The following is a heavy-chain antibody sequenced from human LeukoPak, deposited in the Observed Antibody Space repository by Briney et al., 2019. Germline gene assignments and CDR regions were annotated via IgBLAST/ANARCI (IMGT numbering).Heavy chain of an antibody. D-gene: IGHD4-23*01. CDR2: ISGSGSTT. CDR3: AKSLDYGGNRARLDF. Sequence: PGGSLRLSCAASGFTFDDYGMSWVRQAPGEGLEWVSAISGSGSTTYYARSVKGRFTVSRDNSKNTLYLKMNRLRVDDTPVYYCAKSLDYGGNRARLDFWGQGTLVTVSS. CDR1: GFTFDDYG. V-gene: IGHV3-23*01. J-gene: IGHJ4*02.